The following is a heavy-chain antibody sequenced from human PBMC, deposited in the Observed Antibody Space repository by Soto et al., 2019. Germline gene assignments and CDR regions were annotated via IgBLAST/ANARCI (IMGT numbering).Heavy chain of an antibody. Sequence: PSETLSLTCVVYGGSFSGYYWSWIRQPPGKGLEWIGYIYYSGSTNYNPPLKSRVTISVDTSKNQFSLKLSSVTAADTAVYYCARARNNWFDPWGQGTLVTVSS. CDR2: IYYSGST. CDR1: GGSFSGYY. CDR3: ARARNNWFDP. V-gene: IGHV4-59*01. J-gene: IGHJ5*02.